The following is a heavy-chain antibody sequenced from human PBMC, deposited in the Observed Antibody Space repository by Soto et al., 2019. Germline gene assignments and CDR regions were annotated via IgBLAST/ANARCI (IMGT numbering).Heavy chain of an antibody. J-gene: IGHJ4*02. CDR3: ARXEXGPESPYDY. V-gene: IGHV1-69*12. CDR2: IIPIFGTA. CDR1: GGTFSSYA. D-gene: IGHD1-26*01. Sequence: QVQLVQSGAEVKKPGSSVKVSCKASGGTFSSYAISWVRQAPGQGLEWMGGIIPIFGTANYAQKFQGRVTITADESTSTAYMELSSLRSXXTAVYYXARXEXGPESPYDYWGQGTLVTVSS.